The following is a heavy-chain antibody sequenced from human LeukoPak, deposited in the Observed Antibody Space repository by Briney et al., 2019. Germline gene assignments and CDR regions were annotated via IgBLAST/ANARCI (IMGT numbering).Heavy chain of an antibody. V-gene: IGHV4-4*07. Sequence: SETLSLTCTISGGSISLYYWNWIRQPAGKGLEWIGLLHPSGSTTYNPSLESRAPMSLDTSNNQFSLNLTSVTAADTAVYYCATMFGDSSDFDHWGEGILVTVSS. D-gene: IGHD3-10*02. J-gene: IGHJ4*02. CDR3: ATMFGDSSDFDH. CDR2: LHPSGST. CDR1: GGSISLYY.